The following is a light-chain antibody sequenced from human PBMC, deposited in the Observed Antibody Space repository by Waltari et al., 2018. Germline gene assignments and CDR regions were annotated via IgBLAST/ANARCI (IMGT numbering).Light chain of an antibody. Sequence: EVVLTQSRATLSLSPGERATLPCRASQSVYNFLAWYQQKPGQAPRLLIYEASQRATGIPARFSGSGSGTDFTLTISNLEPEDVAVYYCQQRANWPPLTFGGGTKVEIK. CDR2: EAS. J-gene: IGKJ4*01. V-gene: IGKV3-11*01. CDR3: QQRANWPPLT. CDR1: QSVYNF.